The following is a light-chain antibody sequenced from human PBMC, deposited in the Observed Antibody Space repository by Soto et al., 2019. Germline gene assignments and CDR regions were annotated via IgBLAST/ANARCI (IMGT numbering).Light chain of an antibody. CDR2: GAS. CDR3: QQYADSPLT. V-gene: IGKV3-20*01. Sequence: EIVLTQSPDTLSLSPGERATLSCRTSEPIRNTYVAWYQQKPGQAPRLLIYGASSRAIGIPDRFSGGGSGTDYTLTISRLEPDDFALDYCQQYADSPLTFGGGTKVEI. J-gene: IGKJ4*01. CDR1: EPIRNTY.